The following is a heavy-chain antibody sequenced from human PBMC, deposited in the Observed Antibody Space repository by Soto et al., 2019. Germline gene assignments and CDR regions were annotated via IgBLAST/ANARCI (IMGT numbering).Heavy chain of an antibody. CDR2: IIPILGIA. CDR1: GGTFSSYT. D-gene: IGHD6-6*01. CDR3: AREGQLVPQFDY. V-gene: IGHV1-69*08. J-gene: IGHJ4*02. Sequence: QVQLVQSGAEVKKPGSSVKVSCKASGGTFSSYTISWVRQAPGQGFEWVGRIIPILGIANYAQRLQGRVTITADKSTSTAYMELSSLRSEDTAVYYCAREGQLVPQFDYWGQGTLVTVSS.